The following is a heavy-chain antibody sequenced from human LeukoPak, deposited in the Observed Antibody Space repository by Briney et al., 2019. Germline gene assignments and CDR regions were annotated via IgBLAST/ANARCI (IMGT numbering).Heavy chain of an antibody. D-gene: IGHD3-22*01. V-gene: IGHV3-9*01. CDR1: GFTFDDYA. Sequence: PGGSLRLSCAASGFTFDDYAMHWVRQAPGKGLEWVSGISWNSGSIGYEDSVKGRFTISRDNAKNSLYLQMNSLRAEDTALYYCAKDIGSSGYPFDAFDIWGQGTMVTVSS. CDR2: ISWNSGSI. CDR3: AKDIGSSGYPFDAFDI. J-gene: IGHJ3*02.